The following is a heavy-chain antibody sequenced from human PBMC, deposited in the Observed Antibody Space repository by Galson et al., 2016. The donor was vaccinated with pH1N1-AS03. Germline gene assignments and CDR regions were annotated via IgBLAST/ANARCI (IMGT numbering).Heavy chain of an antibody. CDR3: ARGLTYHFGSGSVF. Sequence: SVKVSCKASGGTLNNYAVNWVRQAPGQGLEWMGGISPIFGSANHAQKFQGRVTITADIFTNTAYMELSGLSSEDTAVYSRARGLTYHFGSGSVFWGQGTLVTVSS. D-gene: IGHD3-10*01. V-gene: IGHV1-69*06. CDR1: GGTLNNYA. J-gene: IGHJ4*02. CDR2: ISPIFGSA.